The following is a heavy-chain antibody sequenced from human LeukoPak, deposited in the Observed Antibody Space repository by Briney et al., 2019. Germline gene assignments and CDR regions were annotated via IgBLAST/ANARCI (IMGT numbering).Heavy chain of an antibody. J-gene: IGHJ5*02. CDR2: IYHSGST. D-gene: IGHD2-2*01. CDR3: ARRAGRTFDP. V-gene: IGHV4-38-2*02. Sequence: SETLSLTCTVSGYSISSGYYWGWIRQPPGKGLEWIGSIYHSGSTYYNPSLKGRVTISVDTSKNQFSLKLSSVTAADTAVYYCARRAGRTFDPWGQGTLVTVSS. CDR1: GYSISSGYY.